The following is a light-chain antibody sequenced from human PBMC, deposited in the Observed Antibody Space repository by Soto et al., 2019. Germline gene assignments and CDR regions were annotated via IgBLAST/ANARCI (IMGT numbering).Light chain of an antibody. V-gene: IGKV1-39*01. Sequence: DVQMTQSPSSLSASVGDRVTITCRASQSVSIYLNWYQQKPGKAPNLLISAASSLQNGVPSRFRGSGSGTDFTLTISSLQPDDFATYYCQQYNSYSTFGQGTKVDIK. CDR1: QSVSIY. J-gene: IGKJ1*01. CDR3: QQYNSYST. CDR2: AAS.